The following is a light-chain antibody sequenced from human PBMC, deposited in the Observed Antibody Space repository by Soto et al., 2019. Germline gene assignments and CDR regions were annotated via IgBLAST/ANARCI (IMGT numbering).Light chain of an antibody. CDR1: QDVGNY. J-gene: IGKJ2*01. Sequence: DIQVTQSPSSLSGSIGDRVTITSRASQDVGNYLAWFQQKPGKAPKSLIFAASRLQSGVPSKFSGGGSGTDFTLTISSLQPEDFGTYYCQQYNSYPNTFGQGTKVDIK. CDR2: AAS. V-gene: IGKV1-16*02. CDR3: QQYNSYPNT.